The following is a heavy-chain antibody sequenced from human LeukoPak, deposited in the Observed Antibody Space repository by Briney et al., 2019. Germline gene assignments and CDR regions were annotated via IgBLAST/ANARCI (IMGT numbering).Heavy chain of an antibody. J-gene: IGHJ6*03. CDR2: IIPIFGTA. V-gene: IGHV1-69*06. Sequence: GASVKVSCKASGGTFSSYAISWVRQAPGQGLEWMGGIIPIFGTANYAQKFQGRVTITADKSTSTAYMELSSLRSEDTAVYYCARKNYYYYYMDVWGKGTTVTVSS. CDR1: GGTFSSYA. CDR3: ARKNYYYYYMDV.